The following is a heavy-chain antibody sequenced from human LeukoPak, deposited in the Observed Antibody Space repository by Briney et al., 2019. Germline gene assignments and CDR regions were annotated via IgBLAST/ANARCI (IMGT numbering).Heavy chain of an antibody. J-gene: IGHJ1*01. D-gene: IGHD3-22*01. CDR1: GFTFSSYS. CDR3: ASPPQDSSGYYSEYFQH. CDR2: ISSSSSTI. Sequence: PGGSLRLSCAASGFTFSSYSMNWVRQAPGKGLEWVSYISSSSSTIYYADSVKGRFTISRDNAKNSLYLQMNSLRAEDTAVYYCASPPQDSSGYYSEYFQHWGQGTLVTVSS. V-gene: IGHV3-48*01.